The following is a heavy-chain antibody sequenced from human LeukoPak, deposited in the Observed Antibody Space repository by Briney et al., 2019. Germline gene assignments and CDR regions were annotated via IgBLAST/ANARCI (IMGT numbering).Heavy chain of an antibody. CDR3: AQNFDPYGGNYYFDC. CDR2: MSFDGSNK. V-gene: IGHV3-33*03. Sequence: GGSLRLSCAASGFTFSSYGMHWVRQAPGKGLDWVAVMSFDGSNKYYADSVKGRFTISRDNAKNSLYLQMNSLRAEDTAIYYCAQNFDPYGGNYYFDCWGQGTLVTVSS. D-gene: IGHD4-23*01. J-gene: IGHJ4*02. CDR1: GFTFSSYG.